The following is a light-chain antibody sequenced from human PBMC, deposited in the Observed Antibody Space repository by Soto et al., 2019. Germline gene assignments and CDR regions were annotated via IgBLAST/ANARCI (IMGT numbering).Light chain of an antibody. Sequence: QSALTQPASVSRSPGQSITISCTGTSSDVGSHNFVSWYQQHPGKAPELMIFEVSKRPSGVSNRFSGSKSGNTASLTISGLQAEDEADYYCYSYVGSISFGGGTKVTVL. CDR1: SSDVGSHNF. J-gene: IGLJ2*01. V-gene: IGLV2-23*02. CDR2: EVS. CDR3: YSYVGSIS.